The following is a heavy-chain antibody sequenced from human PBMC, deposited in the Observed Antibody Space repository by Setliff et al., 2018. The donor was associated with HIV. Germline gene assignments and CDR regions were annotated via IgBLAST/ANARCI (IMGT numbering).Heavy chain of an antibody. CDR3: ARVGILLWFGELTEAPLDY. D-gene: IGHD3-10*01. V-gene: IGHV1-18*04. Sequence: ASVKVSCKASGYTFTSDYIHWVRQAPGQGLEWMGWISAYNGNTNYAQKLQGRVTMTTDTSTSTAYMELRSLRSDDTAVYYCARVGILLWFGELTEAPLDYWGQGTLVTVSS. J-gene: IGHJ4*02. CDR2: ISAYNGNT. CDR1: GYTFTSDY.